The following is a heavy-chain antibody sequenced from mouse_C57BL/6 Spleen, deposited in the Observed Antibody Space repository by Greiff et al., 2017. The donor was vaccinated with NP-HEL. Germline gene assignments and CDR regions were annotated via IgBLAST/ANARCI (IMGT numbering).Heavy chain of an antibody. J-gene: IGHJ2*01. Sequence: QVQLQQSVAELVRPGASVKLSCKASGYTFTDYYINWVKQRPGQGLEWIARIYPGSGNTYYNEKFKGKATLTAEKSSSTAYMQLSSLTSKDSAVYFCARDYGSSSSYYFDYWGQGTTLTVSS. CDR3: ARDYGSSSSYYFDY. CDR1: GYTFTDYY. CDR2: IYPGSGNT. D-gene: IGHD1-1*01. V-gene: IGHV1-76*01.